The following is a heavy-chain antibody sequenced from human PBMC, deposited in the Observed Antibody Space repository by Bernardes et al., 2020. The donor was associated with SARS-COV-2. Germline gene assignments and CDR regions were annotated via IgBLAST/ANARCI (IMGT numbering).Heavy chain of an antibody. CDR3: AGGNITAMAYYFQY. CDR1: GYSFTDDN. J-gene: IGHJ4*02. V-gene: IGHV1-2*02. Sequence: SVNLSSKAAGYSFTDDNMPWVRAAPVQGPEWRGWCNSHRGATHYAQKFQARVTMTRDTSISTAYMELGSLRSDDTAVYYCAGGNITAMAYYFQYWGQGTLVTVYS. D-gene: IGHD2-2*01. CDR2: CNSHRGAT.